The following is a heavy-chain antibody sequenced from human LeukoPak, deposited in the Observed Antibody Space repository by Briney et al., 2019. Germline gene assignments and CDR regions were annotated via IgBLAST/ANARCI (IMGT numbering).Heavy chain of an antibody. CDR2: INPNSGGT. J-gene: IGHJ4*02. CDR1: GYTFTGYY. V-gene: IGHV1-2*02. Sequence: ASVKVSCKASGYTFTGYYMHWVRQAPGQGLEWMGWINPNSGGTNYAQKFQDRVTITADESTSTAYMELSSLRSEDTAVYYCARLAVADADYWGQGTLVTVSS. D-gene: IGHD6-19*01. CDR3: ARLAVADADY.